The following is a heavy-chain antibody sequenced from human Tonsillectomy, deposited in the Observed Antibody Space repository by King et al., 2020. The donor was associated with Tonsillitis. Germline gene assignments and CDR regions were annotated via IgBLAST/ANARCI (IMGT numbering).Heavy chain of an antibody. CDR3: ARHGDRGPSSAEHYYYGLDV. J-gene: IGHJ6*02. Sequence: QLQESGPGLVKSSETLSLTCTVSGASISGFYWSWIRQSPGKGLEWIGYLYYSGSTNYNPSLKSRVTISVDTSKNRFSLKLSSVTAADTAVYYCARHGDRGPSSAEHYYYGLDVWGQGTTVTVYS. V-gene: IGHV4-59*08. CDR2: LYYSGST. CDR1: GASISGFY. D-gene: IGHD2-21*01.